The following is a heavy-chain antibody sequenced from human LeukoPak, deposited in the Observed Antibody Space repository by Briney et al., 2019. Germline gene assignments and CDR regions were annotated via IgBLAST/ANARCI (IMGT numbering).Heavy chain of an antibody. J-gene: IGHJ5*02. V-gene: IGHV3-23*01. Sequence: GGSLRLSCAASGFIFSSYAMSWVRQAPGKGLEWVSAISGSGGSTYYADSVKGRFTISRDNSKNTLYLQMNSLRAEDTAVYYCARDWQQLVMDCLDLWRQGTGVSVSS. CDR2: ISGSGGST. CDR1: GFIFSSYA. CDR3: ARDWQQLVMDCLDL. D-gene: IGHD6-13*01.